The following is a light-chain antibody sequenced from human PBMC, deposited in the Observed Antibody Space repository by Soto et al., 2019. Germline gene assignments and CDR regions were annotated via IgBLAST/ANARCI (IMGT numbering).Light chain of an antibody. V-gene: IGKV3-15*01. Sequence: EIVMTQSPGSLSVSPGERATLSCRASQSVTTNLAWYQQKPGQAPRLLIYGASIRATGIPARFSGSGSGTEVTLTISSLQSEDFAVYHCQQYSNWPLITGGQGTRLEI. CDR1: QSVTTN. CDR3: QQYSNWPLIT. CDR2: GAS. J-gene: IGKJ5*01.